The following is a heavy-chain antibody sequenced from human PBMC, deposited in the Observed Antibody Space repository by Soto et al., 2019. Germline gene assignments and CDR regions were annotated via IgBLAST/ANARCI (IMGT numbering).Heavy chain of an antibody. CDR2: IYYGGST. V-gene: IGHV4-31*03. CDR3: ARSPRDYYYDSSGSIDY. CDR1: GGSISSGGYY. J-gene: IGHJ4*02. Sequence: PSETLSLTGTVSGGSISSGGYYWSWIRQHPGKGLEWIGYIYYGGSTYYNPSLKSRVTISVDTSKNQFSLKLSSVTAADTAVYYCARSPRDYYYDSSGSIDYWGQGTLVTVSS. D-gene: IGHD3-22*01.